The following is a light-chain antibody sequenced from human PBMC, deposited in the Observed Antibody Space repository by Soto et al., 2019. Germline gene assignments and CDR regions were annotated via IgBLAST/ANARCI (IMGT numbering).Light chain of an antibody. CDR2: GAS. CDR3: HQRQSWPRT. J-gene: IGKJ1*01. CDR1: QFVGSIY. V-gene: IGKV3-11*01. Sequence: EVVLTQSPVTLSLSPGERATLSCRASQFVGSIYLAWYQQKVGQAPRLLIYGASNRAAGIPARFSGSGSETDFTLTISDVEPEDFAVYYCHQRQSWPRTFGQGTKVDIK.